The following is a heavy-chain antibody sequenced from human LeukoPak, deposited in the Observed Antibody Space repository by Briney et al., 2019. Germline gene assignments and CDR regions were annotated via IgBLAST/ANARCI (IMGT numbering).Heavy chain of an antibody. CDR1: GFTFGNYW. D-gene: IGHD4-11*01. J-gene: IGHJ4*02. CDR2: IKQDGSEK. Sequence: GRSLRLSCAASGFTFGNYWMTWVRQAPGKGLEWVANIKQDGSEKYYVDSVRGRFTISRDNTKNSLDMEMNSLRAEDTAVYFCARASSGPTVTTMSYWSQGTLVSVSS. V-gene: IGHV3-7*05. CDR3: ARASSGPTVTTMSY.